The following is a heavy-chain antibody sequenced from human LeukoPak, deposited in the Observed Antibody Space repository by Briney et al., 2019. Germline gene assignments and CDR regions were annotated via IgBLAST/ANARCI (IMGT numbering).Heavy chain of an antibody. D-gene: IGHD6-13*01. CDR1: EFSVGSNY. Sequence: PGGSLRLSCAASEFSVGSNYMTWVRQAPGKGLEWVANIKQDGSEKYYVDSVKGRFTISRDNAKNSLYLQMNSLRAEDTAVYYCAQVAAGRFDYWGQGTLVTVSS. V-gene: IGHV3-7*01. CDR2: IKQDGSEK. J-gene: IGHJ4*02. CDR3: AQVAAGRFDY.